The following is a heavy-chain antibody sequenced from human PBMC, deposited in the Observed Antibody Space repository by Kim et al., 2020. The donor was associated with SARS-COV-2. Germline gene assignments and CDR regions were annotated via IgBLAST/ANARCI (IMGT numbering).Heavy chain of an antibody. Sequence: SETLSLTCTVSGGSISSSSYYWGWIRQPPGKGLEWIGSIYYSGSTYYNPSLKSRVTISVDTSKNQFSLKLSSVTAADTAVYYCARGALAAAGSRIDYWGQGTLVTVSS. CDR3: ARGALAAAGSRIDY. V-gene: IGHV4-39*01. CDR1: GGSISSSSYY. D-gene: IGHD6-13*01. CDR2: IYYSGST. J-gene: IGHJ4*02.